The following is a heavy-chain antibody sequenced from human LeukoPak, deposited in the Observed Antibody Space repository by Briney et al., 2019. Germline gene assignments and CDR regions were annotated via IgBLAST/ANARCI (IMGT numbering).Heavy chain of an antibody. CDR3: ARAGFTFSDYFGSFFDY. D-gene: IGHD3-10*01. J-gene: IGHJ4*02. CDR1: GFTFSSYS. V-gene: IGHV3-48*01. CDR2: ISSSSSTR. Sequence: RGSLRLSCAASGFTFSSYSMNWVRQAPGKGLEWVSHISSSSSTRYYADSVKGRFTLSRDNAKNSLYLQMNSLRAEDTAVYYCARAGFTFSDYFGSFFDYWGQGTLVTVSS.